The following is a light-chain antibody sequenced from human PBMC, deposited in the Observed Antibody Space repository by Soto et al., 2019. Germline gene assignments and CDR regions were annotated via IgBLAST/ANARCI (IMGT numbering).Light chain of an antibody. Sequence: QSALTQPHSVSGSPGQSVTISCTGTNSDVGGYNFVSWYQQLPGKAPKLMISAVSQRPSGVPDRFSGSKSGNTASLTISGLQADDDADYFCCSYTDSDIWVFGGGTKLTV. CDR1: NSDVGGYNF. V-gene: IGLV2-11*01. J-gene: IGLJ3*02. CDR2: AVS. CDR3: CSYTDSDIWV.